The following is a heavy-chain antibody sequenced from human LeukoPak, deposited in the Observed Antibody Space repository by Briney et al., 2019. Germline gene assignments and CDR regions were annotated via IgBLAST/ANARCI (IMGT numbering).Heavy chain of an antibody. Sequence: SETLSLTCTVSGGSISSSSYYWGWIRQPPGKGLEWIGSIYYSGSTYYNPSLKSRVTISVDTSKNQFSLKLSSVTAADTAVYYCARDGTPRSSGYALSDYWGQGTLVTVSS. CDR1: GGSISSSSYY. CDR2: IYYSGST. J-gene: IGHJ4*02. D-gene: IGHD5-12*01. V-gene: IGHV4-39*07. CDR3: ARDGTPRSSGYALSDY.